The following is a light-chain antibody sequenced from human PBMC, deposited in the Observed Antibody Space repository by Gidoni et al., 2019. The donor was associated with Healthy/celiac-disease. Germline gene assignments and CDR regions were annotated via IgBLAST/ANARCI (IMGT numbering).Light chain of an antibody. J-gene: IGKJ1*01. CDR2: KAS. CDR3: QQYNSYSRT. Sequence: DIQLTQSPSTLPASVGDRVNITCRASQSISSWLAWYQQKPGKAPKLLIYKASSVESGVPSRFSGRGSGTEFTLTISSLQPDDFATYYCQQYNSYSRTFGQXTKVEIK. CDR1: QSISSW. V-gene: IGKV1-5*03.